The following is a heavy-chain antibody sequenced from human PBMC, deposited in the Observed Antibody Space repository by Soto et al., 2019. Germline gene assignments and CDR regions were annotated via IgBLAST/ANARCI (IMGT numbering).Heavy chain of an antibody. D-gene: IGHD2-2*01. Sequence: GASVKVSCKASGYTFTGYYMHWVRQAPGQGLEWMGWINPNSGGTNYAQKFQGRVTMTRDTSISTAYMELSRLRSDDTAVYYCARVEVVPAAAMVGDMDVWGQGTTVTVSS. V-gene: IGHV1-2*02. CDR2: INPNSGGT. J-gene: IGHJ6*02. CDR3: ARVEVVPAAAMVGDMDV. CDR1: GYTFTGYY.